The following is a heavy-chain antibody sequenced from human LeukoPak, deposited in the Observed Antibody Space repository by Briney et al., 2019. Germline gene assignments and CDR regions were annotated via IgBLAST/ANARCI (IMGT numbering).Heavy chain of an antibody. V-gene: IGHV4-30-4*01. CDR2: IYYSGST. CDR1: GGSISSGDYY. CDR3: ARTYGSGSYHTRPNAFDI. J-gene: IGHJ3*02. Sequence: SETLSLTSTVSGGSISSGDYYWSWIRQPPGKGLEWIGYIYYSGSTYYNPSLKSRVTISVDTSKNQFSLKLSSVIAADTAVYYCARTYGSGSYHTRPNAFDIWGQGTMVTVSS. D-gene: IGHD3-10*01.